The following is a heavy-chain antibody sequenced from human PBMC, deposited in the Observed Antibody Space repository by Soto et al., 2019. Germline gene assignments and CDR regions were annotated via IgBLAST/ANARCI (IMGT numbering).Heavy chain of an antibody. J-gene: IGHJ5*02. CDR3: ARDARSYTKKPHNWFDP. CDR1: GYTFTSYC. Sequence: GASVKVSCKASGYTFTSYCISWVRQAPGQGLEWMGWISAYNGNTNYAQKLQGRVTMTTDTSTSTAYMELRSLRSDDTAVYYCARDARSYTKKPHNWFDPWGQGTLVTVSS. D-gene: IGHD2-2*02. V-gene: IGHV1-18*01. CDR2: ISAYNGNT.